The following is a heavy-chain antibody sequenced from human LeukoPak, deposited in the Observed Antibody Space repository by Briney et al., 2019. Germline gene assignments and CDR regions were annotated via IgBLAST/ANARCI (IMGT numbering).Heavy chain of an antibody. CDR3: ARARFGYNRGPFDY. CDR1: GFTFSNYA. J-gene: IGHJ4*02. D-gene: IGHD5-24*01. CDR2: ISYDGSNK. V-gene: IGHV3-30-3*01. Sequence: GGSLRLSCAASGFTFSNYAIHWVRQAPGKGLEWVAFISYDGSNKHYADSVKGRFTISRDNSKNTLYLQMNSLRPEDTAVYYCARARFGYNRGPFDYWGQAILVTVSS.